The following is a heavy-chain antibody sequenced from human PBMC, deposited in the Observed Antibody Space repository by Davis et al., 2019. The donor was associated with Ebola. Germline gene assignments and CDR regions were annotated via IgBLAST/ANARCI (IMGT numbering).Heavy chain of an antibody. CDR3: ARAYHYGDYYDY. D-gene: IGHD4-17*01. CDR2: ISAYNGNT. CDR1: GYTFTSYG. Sequence: SVKVSCKASGYTFTSYGISWVRQAPGQGLEWMGWISAYNGNTNYAQRLQGRVTMTTDTSTSTAYMELRSLRSDDTAVYYCARAYHYGDYYDYWGQGTLVTVSS. J-gene: IGHJ4*02. V-gene: IGHV1-18*01.